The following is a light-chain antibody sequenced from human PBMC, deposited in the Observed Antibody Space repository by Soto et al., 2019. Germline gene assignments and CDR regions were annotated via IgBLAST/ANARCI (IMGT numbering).Light chain of an antibody. Sequence: EIVLTQSPATLPLSPGERATLSCRASQSVSSNLAWYQQKPGQAPRLLIYGASTRATGIPDRFSGSGSGTDFTLTISRLEPEDFAVYYCQEHASIFGQGTRLEIK. J-gene: IGKJ5*01. CDR1: QSVSSN. CDR3: QEHASI. CDR2: GAS. V-gene: IGKV3-20*01.